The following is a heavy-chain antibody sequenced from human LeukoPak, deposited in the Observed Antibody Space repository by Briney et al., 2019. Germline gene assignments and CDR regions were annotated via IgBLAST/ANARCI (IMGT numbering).Heavy chain of an antibody. V-gene: IGHV3-53*01. CDR3: ARSLGYSSSSSFDY. D-gene: IGHD6-6*01. CDR2: IYTGGST. Sequence: GGSLRLSCAASGFTVSSNYMSWVRQAPGKGLEWVSVIYTGGSTYYADSVKGRFTISRDNAKNSLYLQMNSLRAEDTAVYYCARSLGYSSSSSFDYWGQGTLVTVSS. J-gene: IGHJ4*02. CDR1: GFTVSSNY.